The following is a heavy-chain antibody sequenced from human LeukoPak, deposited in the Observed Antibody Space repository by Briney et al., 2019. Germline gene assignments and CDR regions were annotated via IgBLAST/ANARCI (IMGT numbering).Heavy chain of an antibody. Sequence: GGSLRLSCAASGFSFSTYGMHWVRQAPGKGLEWVALIWNAGTNTYYADSVKGRFTISRDNSKNTPYLQMNSLRAEDTAVYYCAGDTPPGGDYYFDYWGQGTLVIVSS. CDR3: AGDTPPGGDYYFDY. CDR2: IWNAGTNT. J-gene: IGHJ4*02. D-gene: IGHD3-16*01. V-gene: IGHV3-33*01. CDR1: GFSFSTYG.